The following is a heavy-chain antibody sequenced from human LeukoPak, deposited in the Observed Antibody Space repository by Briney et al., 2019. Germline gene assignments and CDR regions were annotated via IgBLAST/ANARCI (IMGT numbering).Heavy chain of an antibody. CDR1: GYTFTGYY. V-gene: IGHV1-2*04. J-gene: IGHJ3*02. Sequence: ASVKVSCKASGYTFTGYYMHWVRQAPGPGLEWMGWINPNSGGTNYAQKFQGWVTMTRDTSISTAYMELSRLRSDDTAVYYCARNYCSSTSCQGWDAFDIWGQGTMVTVSS. CDR3: ARNYCSSTSCQGWDAFDI. D-gene: IGHD2-2*01. CDR2: INPNSGGT.